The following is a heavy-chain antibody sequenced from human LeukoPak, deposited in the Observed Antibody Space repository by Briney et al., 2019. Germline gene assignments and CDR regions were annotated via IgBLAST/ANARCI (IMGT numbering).Heavy chain of an antibody. V-gene: IGHV4-61*02. Sequence: SQTLSLTCTVSGGSISSGSYYWSWIRQPAGKGLEWIGRIYTSGSTNYNPSLKNRVTISVDTSKNQFSLKLSSVTAADTAVYYCARASITYYYDSSALEWGQGTLVTVSS. CDR2: IYTSGST. D-gene: IGHD3-22*01. CDR3: ARASITYYYDSSALE. J-gene: IGHJ4*02. CDR1: GGSISSGSYY.